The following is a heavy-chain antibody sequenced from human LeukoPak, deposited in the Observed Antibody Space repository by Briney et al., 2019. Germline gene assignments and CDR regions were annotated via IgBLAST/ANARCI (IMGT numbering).Heavy chain of an antibody. CDR1: GYTLTELP. D-gene: IGHD2-2*02. Sequence: ASVKVSCKVSGYTLTELPMHWVRQAPGKGLEWMGGFDPEDGETIYAQKFQGRVTMTEDTSTDTAYMELSSLRSEDTAVYYCATGYQLLYRFGAFDIWGQGTMVTVSS. CDR2: FDPEDGET. V-gene: IGHV1-24*01. CDR3: ATGYQLLYRFGAFDI. J-gene: IGHJ3*02.